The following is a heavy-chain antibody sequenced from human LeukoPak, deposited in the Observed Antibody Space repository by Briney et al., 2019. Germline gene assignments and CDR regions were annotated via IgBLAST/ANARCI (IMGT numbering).Heavy chain of an antibody. CDR1: GFTFSSHW. Sequence: GGSLRLSCVASGFTFSSHWMSWVRQAPGKGLEWVANIKQDGSRKYYVDSGKGRFTISRDNAKNSMDLQMSSLRAEDTAVYYCARGGSYLYTWGQGTLVTVSS. V-gene: IGHV3-7*03. J-gene: IGHJ5*02. CDR2: IKQDGSRK. D-gene: IGHD1-26*01. CDR3: ARGGSYLYT.